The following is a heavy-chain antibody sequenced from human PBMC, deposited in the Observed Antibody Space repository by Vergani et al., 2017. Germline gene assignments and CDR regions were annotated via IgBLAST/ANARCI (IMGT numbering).Heavy chain of an antibody. CDR1: GYTFTSYC. CDR2: INPNSGGT. D-gene: IGHD6-19*01. J-gene: IGHJ4*02. Sequence: QVQLVQSGAEVKKPGASVKVSCKASGYTFTSYCMHWVRQAPGQGLEWMGWINPNSGGTNYAQKFQGRVTMTRDTSISTAYMELSRLRSDDTAVYYCARNLHITVAGTVDYWGQGTLVTVSS. CDR3: ARNLHITVAGTVDY. V-gene: IGHV1-2*02.